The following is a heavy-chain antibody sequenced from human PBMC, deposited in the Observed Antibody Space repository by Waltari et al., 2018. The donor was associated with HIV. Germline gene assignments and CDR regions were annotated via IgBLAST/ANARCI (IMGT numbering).Heavy chain of an antibody. Sequence: QVPLQESGPGLVQPSGTLSLTCTVSGGPISSYYCSWVRQPPGKGLEWIGHIYYSGSTNYNPSLKSRVTISLDTSKNQFSLKLSSVTAADTAVYYCARVRITMIVARPNDAFDIWGQGTMVTVSS. V-gene: IGHV4-59*01. D-gene: IGHD3-22*01. CDR2: IYYSGST. J-gene: IGHJ3*02. CDR1: GGPISSYY. CDR3: ARVRITMIVARPNDAFDI.